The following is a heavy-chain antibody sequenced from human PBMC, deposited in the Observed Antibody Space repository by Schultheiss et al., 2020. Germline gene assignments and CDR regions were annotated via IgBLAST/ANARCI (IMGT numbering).Heavy chain of an antibody. V-gene: IGHV4-59*05. CDR2: IYYSGST. CDR1: GGSISSYY. Sequence: SETLSLTCTVSGGSISSYYWSWIRQPPGKGLEWIGSIYYSGSTYYNPSLKSRVTISVDTSKNQFSLKLSSVTAADTAVYYCARRAGPDYYLDYWGQGTLVTGS. D-gene: IGHD3-9*01. CDR3: ARRAGPDYYLDY. J-gene: IGHJ4*02.